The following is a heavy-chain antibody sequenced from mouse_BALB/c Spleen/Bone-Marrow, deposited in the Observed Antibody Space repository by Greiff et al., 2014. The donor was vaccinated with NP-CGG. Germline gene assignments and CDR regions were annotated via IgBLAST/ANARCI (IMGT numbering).Heavy chain of an antibody. D-gene: IGHD2-3*01. Sequence: EVKLVESGGGLVKPGGSLKLSCAASGFTLSDYYMYWVRQTPEKRLEWVATISDGGSYTYYPDSVKGRFTISRDNVKNNLYLQMSSLKSEDTAMYYCARGPHDDDMDYWGQGTSVTVSS. CDR2: ISDGGSYT. CDR3: ARGPHDDDMDY. J-gene: IGHJ4*01. V-gene: IGHV5-4*02. CDR1: GFTLSDYY.